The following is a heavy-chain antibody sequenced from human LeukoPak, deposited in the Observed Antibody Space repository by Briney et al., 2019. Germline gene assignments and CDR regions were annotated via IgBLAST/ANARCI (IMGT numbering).Heavy chain of an antibody. CDR1: GGSISSSSYY. CDR2: INHSGST. J-gene: IGHJ1*01. D-gene: IGHD1-26*01. V-gene: IGHV4-39*07. Sequence: PSETLSLTCTVSGGSISSSSYYWGWIRQPPGRGLEWIGSINHSGSTNYNPSLKSRVTISVVTSKNQFSLKLSSVTAADTAVYYCARDSGSFPVSEYFQHWGQGTLVTVSS. CDR3: ARDSGSFPVSEYFQH.